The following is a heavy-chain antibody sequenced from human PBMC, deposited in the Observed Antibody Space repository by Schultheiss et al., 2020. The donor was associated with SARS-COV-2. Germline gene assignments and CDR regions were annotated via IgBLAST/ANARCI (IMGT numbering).Heavy chain of an antibody. Sequence: GGSLRLSCAASGFTVSSNYMSWVRQAPGKGLEWVSVIYSGGSTYYADSVKGRFTISRDNSKNTLYLQMNSLRAEDTAVYYCARGDYDSSGYSDAFDIWGQGTMVTVSS. CDR1: GFTVSSNY. CDR2: IYSGGST. CDR3: ARGDYDSSGYSDAFDI. V-gene: IGHV3-66*01. J-gene: IGHJ3*02. D-gene: IGHD3-22*01.